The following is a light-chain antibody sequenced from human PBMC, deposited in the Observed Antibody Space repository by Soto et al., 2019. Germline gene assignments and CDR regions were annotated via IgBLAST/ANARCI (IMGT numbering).Light chain of an antibody. CDR3: QQYNSYSQFT. CDR2: EES. V-gene: IGKV1-9*01. CDR1: QAVPNN. Sequence: DIHLTQSPSFLSASVGDRVTITCRPSQAVPNNMAWYQQKPGKPPKLLIYEESTLHSGVPSRFSGRKSATQFTLTISCLQPDDVATYHCQQYNSYSQFTFGPGTKVDIK. J-gene: IGKJ3*01.